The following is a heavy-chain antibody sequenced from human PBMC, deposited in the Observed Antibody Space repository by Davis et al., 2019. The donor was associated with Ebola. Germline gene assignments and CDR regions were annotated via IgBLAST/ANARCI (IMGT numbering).Heavy chain of an antibody. CDR1: GFTFSSYE. Sequence: PGGSLRLSCAASGFTFSSYEMNWVRQAPGKGLEWVSYISSSGSTIYYADSVKGRFTISRDNAKNSLYLQMNSRRAEDTAVYYCARDPTHYRGYYYGMDVWGQGTTVTVSS. V-gene: IGHV3-48*03. CDR3: ARDPTHYRGYYYGMDV. D-gene: IGHD1-14*01. J-gene: IGHJ6*02. CDR2: ISSSGSTI.